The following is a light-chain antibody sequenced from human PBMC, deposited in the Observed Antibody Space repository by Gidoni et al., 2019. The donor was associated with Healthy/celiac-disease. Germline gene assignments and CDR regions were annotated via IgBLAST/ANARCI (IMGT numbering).Light chain of an antibody. CDR1: QSISSW. J-gene: IGKJ2*01. Sequence: DIQRTQSPSTLSASVGDRVTITCRASQSISSWLAWYQQKPGKAPKLLIYKASSLESGVPSRFSGSGSGTEFTLTICSLQPDDFATYYCQQYNSYTFXQXTQLEIK. CDR2: KAS. V-gene: IGKV1-5*03. CDR3: QQYNSYT.